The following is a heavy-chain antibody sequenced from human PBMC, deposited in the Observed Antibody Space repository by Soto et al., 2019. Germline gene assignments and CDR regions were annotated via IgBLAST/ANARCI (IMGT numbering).Heavy chain of an antibody. V-gene: IGHV4-4*07. J-gene: IGHJ5*02. CDR3: AREGRYCSGGSCYFWFDP. CDR2: IYTSGST. Sequence: SETLSLTCTVSGGSISSYYWSWIRQPAGKGLEWIGRIYTSGSTNYNPSLKSRVTMSVDTSKNQSSLKLSSVTAADTAVYYCAREGRYCSGGSCYFWFDPWGQGTLVTVSS. D-gene: IGHD2-15*01. CDR1: GGSISSYY.